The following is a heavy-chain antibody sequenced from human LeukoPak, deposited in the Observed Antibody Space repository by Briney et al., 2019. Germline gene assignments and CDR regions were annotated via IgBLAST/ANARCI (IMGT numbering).Heavy chain of an antibody. CDR2: ISHDGSNQ. Sequence: GGSLRLSCAASGLTFRNAWMSWVRQAPGKGLEWVAVISHDGSNQQYADSVKGQVTISRDNSKSTLYLQMDSLRAGDTAVYYCARQGDTGSWYFDYWGQGTLVTVSS. J-gene: IGHJ4*02. V-gene: IGHV3-30-3*01. CDR3: ARQGDTGSWYFDY. D-gene: IGHD2-21*02. CDR1: GLTFRNAW.